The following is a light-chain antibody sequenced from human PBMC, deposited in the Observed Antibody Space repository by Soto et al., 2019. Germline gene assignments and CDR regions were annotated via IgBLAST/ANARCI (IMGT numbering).Light chain of an antibody. CDR1: QSVFSNY. CDR2: GAS. CDR3: QQYGSSPPKT. Sequence: EIVLTQSPGTLSLSPVERATLSCRASQSVFSNYLAWYQQKPGQAPRLLIYGASSRATGIPDRFSGSGSGTDFTLTISRLEPEDFAVYYCQQYGSSPPKTFGQGTKVDIK. J-gene: IGKJ1*01. V-gene: IGKV3-20*01.